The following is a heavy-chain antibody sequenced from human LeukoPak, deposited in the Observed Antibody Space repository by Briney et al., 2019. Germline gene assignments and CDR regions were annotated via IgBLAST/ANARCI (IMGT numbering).Heavy chain of an antibody. J-gene: IGHJ4*02. V-gene: IGHV4-61*02. CDR3: ARGWLQSGFDY. D-gene: IGHD5-24*01. CDR2: IYTSGST. Sequence: SETLSLTCTVSGGSISSDSYYWSWIRQPAGKGLEWIGRIYTSGSTNYNPSLKSRVTISVDTSKNQFSLQLNSVTPEDTAVYYCARGWLQSGFDYWGQGTLVTVSS. CDR1: GGSISSDSYY.